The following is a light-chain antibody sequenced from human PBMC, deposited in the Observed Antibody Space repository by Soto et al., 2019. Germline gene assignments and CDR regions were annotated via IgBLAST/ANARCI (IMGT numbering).Light chain of an antibody. CDR3: QQYYSAPLT. CDR1: QSVLYSSNNRNY. J-gene: IGKJ4*01. CDR2: WAS. Sequence: DIVMTQSPDSLAVSLGERATINCKSSQSVLYSSNNRNYLAWYQQRLGQPPKLIFYWASTRESGVPDRFSGSGSGTAFTLTISSLQAEDVAVYYCQQYYSAPLTFGGGTKVEIK. V-gene: IGKV4-1*01.